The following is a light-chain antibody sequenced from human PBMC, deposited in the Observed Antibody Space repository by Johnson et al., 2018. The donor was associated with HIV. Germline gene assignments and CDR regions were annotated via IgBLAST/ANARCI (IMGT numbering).Light chain of an antibody. CDR1: SSNIGNNY. Sequence: HSVLTQPPSVSAAPGQKVTISCSGSSSNIGNNYVSWYQQLPGTAPKLLIYENNKRPSGIPDRFSGSKSGTSATLGITGLQTGDEAKYYGGTWASSLSAYVFGTGTTVTVL. V-gene: IGLV1-51*02. J-gene: IGLJ1*01. CDR2: ENN. CDR3: GTWASSLSAYV.